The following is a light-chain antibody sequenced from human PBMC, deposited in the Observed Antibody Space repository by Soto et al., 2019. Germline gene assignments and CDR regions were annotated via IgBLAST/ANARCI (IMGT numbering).Light chain of an antibody. CDR3: QQYGSSPPYT. CDR1: QSVSNNY. V-gene: IGKV3-20*01. Sequence: EVVLTQSPGTLSLSPGERATLSCRASQSVSNNYFAWYQQKPGQAPRLLIFGSSDRTTGIPDRFSGRGSGTTFTLTTSRLEPEDLPVYYCQQYGSSPPYTFGQGTKLEIK. CDR2: GSS. J-gene: IGKJ2*01.